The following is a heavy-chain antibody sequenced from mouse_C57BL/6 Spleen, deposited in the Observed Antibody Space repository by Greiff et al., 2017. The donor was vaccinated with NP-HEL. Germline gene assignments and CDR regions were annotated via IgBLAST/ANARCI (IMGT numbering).Heavy chain of an antibody. Sequence: QVQLKQSGAELAKPGASVKLSCKASGYTFTSYWMHWVKQRPGQGLEWIGYINPSSGYTKYNQKFKDKATLTADKSSSTAYMQLSSLTYEDSAVYCCARDHGSSYDAMDYWGQGTSVTVSS. CDR2: INPSSGYT. CDR1: GYTFTSYW. J-gene: IGHJ4*01. D-gene: IGHD1-1*01. CDR3: ARDHGSSYDAMDY. V-gene: IGHV1-7*01.